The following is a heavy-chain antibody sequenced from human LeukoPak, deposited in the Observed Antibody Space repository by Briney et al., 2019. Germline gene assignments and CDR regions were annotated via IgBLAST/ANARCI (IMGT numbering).Heavy chain of an antibody. CDR3: ATKSRGDTSGQLVDY. V-gene: IGHV4-34*01. J-gene: IGHJ4*02. CDR1: GGSFSGYY. Sequence: SETLSLSCAVYGGSFSGYYWSWLRQPPGKGLEWIGEINHSGSTNYNPSLKSRVTISVDTSKNQFSLKLSSVTAADTAVYYCATKSRGDTSGQLVDYWGQGTLVTVSS. CDR2: INHSGST. D-gene: IGHD3-22*01.